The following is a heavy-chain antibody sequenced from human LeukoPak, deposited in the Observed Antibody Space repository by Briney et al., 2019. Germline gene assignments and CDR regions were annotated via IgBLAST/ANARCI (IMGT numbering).Heavy chain of an antibody. J-gene: IGHJ5*02. V-gene: IGHV1-18*01. CDR1: GYTFTSYG. CDR3: ARAVEVVAATWFDP. CDR2: ISAYNGNT. D-gene: IGHD2-15*01. Sequence: ASVKVSCRASGYTFTSYGISWVRQAPGQGLEWMGWISAYNGNTNYAQKLQGRVTMTTDTSTSTAYMELRSLRSGDTAVYYCARAVEVVAATWFDPWGQGTLVTVSS.